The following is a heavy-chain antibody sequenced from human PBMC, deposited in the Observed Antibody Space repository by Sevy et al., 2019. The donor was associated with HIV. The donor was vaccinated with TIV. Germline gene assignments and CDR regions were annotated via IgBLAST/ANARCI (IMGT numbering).Heavy chain of an antibody. D-gene: IGHD3-10*01. V-gene: IGHV4-61*02. CDR2: IYTSGST. Sequence: SETLSLTCTVSGGSISSGSYYWSWIRQPAGKGLEWIGRIYTSGSTNYHPSLKSRVTISVDTSKNQFSLKLGSVTAADTAVYYCAREGITMVRGVRWFDPWGQGTLVTVSS. CDR3: AREGITMVRGVRWFDP. J-gene: IGHJ5*02. CDR1: GGSISSGSYY.